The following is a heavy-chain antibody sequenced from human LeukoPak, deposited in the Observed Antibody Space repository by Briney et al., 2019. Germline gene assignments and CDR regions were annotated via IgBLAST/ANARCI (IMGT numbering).Heavy chain of an antibody. J-gene: IGHJ4*02. Sequence: SETLSLTCTVSGGSITSSSYYWGWIRQPPGKELEYIGNIYYSGSTYYNPSLKSRVTISVDTSKNQFSLKLSSVTAADTAVYYCARDRGDYDYWGQGTLVTVSS. CDR1: GGSITSSSYY. D-gene: IGHD4-17*01. V-gene: IGHV4-39*07. CDR2: IYYSGST. CDR3: ARDRGDYDY.